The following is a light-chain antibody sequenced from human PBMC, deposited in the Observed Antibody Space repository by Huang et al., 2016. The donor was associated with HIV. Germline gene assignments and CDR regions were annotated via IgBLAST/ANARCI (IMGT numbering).Light chain of an antibody. CDR1: QIVSSDY. CDR3: QQYGDSPIT. V-gene: IGKV3-20*01. CDR2: GAS. J-gene: IGKJ5*01. Sequence: EIVLTQSPGTLSLSPGERATLSCRASQIVSSDYVAWYRQKPGQAPRLLISGASTRAAGVPDRFRGGGSGTDFTLTITRLETEDFAVYHCQQYGDSPITFGQGTRLEIK.